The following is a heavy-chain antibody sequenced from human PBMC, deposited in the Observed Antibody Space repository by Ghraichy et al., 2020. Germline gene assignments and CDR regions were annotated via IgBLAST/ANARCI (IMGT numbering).Heavy chain of an antibody. Sequence: SGKVSCKASGGSVSSYTFTWVRQAPGQGLEWMGGIIGMFGKTKYAQKFQGRVTITADESTSTVYMELSSLRAEDTAVYYCARGPFGPAGLKFYFDYWGQGTLVTVSS. CDR3: ARGPFGPAGLKFYFDY. CDR2: IIGMFGKT. D-gene: IGHD3/OR15-3a*01. CDR1: GGSVSSYT. V-gene: IGHV1-69*13. J-gene: IGHJ4*02.